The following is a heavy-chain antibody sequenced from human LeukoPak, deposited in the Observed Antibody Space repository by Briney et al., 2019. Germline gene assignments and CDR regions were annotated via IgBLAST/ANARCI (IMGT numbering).Heavy chain of an antibody. D-gene: IGHD1-26*01. Sequence: SETLSLTCAVSGVSVSSSFWWSWVRQSPGKGLEWIGEIFHSGSPTYNPSLKSRANISIDKTTNQVSLRLSSVTAADTAVYYCAREYIPAVGAPHFDHWGQGTLVIVSS. V-gene: IGHV4/OR15-8*01. CDR1: GVSVSSSFW. CDR3: AREYIPAVGAPHFDH. J-gene: IGHJ4*02. CDR2: IFHSGSP.